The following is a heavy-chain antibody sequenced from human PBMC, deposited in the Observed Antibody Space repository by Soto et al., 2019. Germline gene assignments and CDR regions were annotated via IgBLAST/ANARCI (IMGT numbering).Heavy chain of an antibody. CDR2: IYYSGST. CDR3: ASAPPEDYGGNGAIDY. Sequence: PSETLSLTCTVPGGSVSSGSYYWSWIRQPPGKGLEWIGYIYYSGSTNYNPSLKSRVTISVDTSKNQFSLKLSSVTAADTAVYYCASAPPEDYGGNGAIDYWGQGTLVTVSS. CDR1: GGSVSSGSYY. D-gene: IGHD4-17*01. V-gene: IGHV4-61*01. J-gene: IGHJ4*02.